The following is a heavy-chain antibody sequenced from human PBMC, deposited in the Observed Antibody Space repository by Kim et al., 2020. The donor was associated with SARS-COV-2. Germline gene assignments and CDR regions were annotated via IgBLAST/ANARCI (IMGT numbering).Heavy chain of an antibody. V-gene: IGHV3-21*01. D-gene: IGHD2-21*01. CDR1: GFTFSSYS. CDR2: ISSSSSYI. Sequence: GGSLRLSCAASGFTFSSYSMNWVRQAPGKGLEWVSSISSSSSYIYYADSVKGRFTISRDNAKNSLYLQMNSLRAEDTAVYYCARAHSILADAFDIWGQGTMVTVSS. J-gene: IGHJ3*02. CDR3: ARAHSILADAFDI.